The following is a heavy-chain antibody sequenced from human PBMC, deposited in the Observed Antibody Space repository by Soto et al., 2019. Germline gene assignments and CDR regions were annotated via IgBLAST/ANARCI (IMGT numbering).Heavy chain of an antibody. CDR2: ISYDGSNK. CDR3: SKDPPCTVGPLAMDV. CDR1: GFTFSSYG. D-gene: IGHD1-26*01. Sequence: GGSLRLSCAASGFTFSSYGMHWVRQAPGKGLEWVAVISYDGSNKYYADSVKGRFTITRDNSKNTLYLQMNSLRAEDTAVYYYSKDPPCTVGPLAMDVWGQGTTVTVSS. V-gene: IGHV3-30*18. J-gene: IGHJ6*02.